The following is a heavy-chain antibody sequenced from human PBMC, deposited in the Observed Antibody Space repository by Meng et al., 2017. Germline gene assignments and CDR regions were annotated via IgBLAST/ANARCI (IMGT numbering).Heavy chain of an antibody. D-gene: IGHD2-2*01. CDR1: GGSISSSSYY. CDR3: ARNPLRYCSSTSCPPVH. Sequence: SETLSLTCTVSGGSISSSSYYWGWIRQPPGKGLEWIGSIYYSGSTYYNPSLKSRATISVDTSKNQFSLKLSSVTAADTAVYYCARNPLRYCSSTSCPPVHWGQGTLVTVSS. J-gene: IGHJ4*02. CDR2: IYYSGST. V-gene: IGHV4-39*07.